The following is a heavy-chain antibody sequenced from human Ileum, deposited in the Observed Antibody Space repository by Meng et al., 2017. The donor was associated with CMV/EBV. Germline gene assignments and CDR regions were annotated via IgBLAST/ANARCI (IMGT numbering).Heavy chain of an antibody. V-gene: IGHV3-53*01. CDR2: IYSSGST. D-gene: IGHD3-3*01. CDR3: ASTYYDFWSGYSTSNYYYGMDV. CDR1: GFDVSSNY. J-gene: IGHJ6*02. Sequence: GESLKISCAASGFDVSSNYMSWVRQAPGKGLEWLSVIYSSGSTFYAGSVEGRFTISRDNAKNSLYLQMNSLRAEDTAVYYCASTYYDFWSGYSTSNYYYGMDVWGQGTTVTVSS.